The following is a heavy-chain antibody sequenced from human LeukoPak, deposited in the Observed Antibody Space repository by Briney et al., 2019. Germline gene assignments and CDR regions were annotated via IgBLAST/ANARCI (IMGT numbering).Heavy chain of an antibody. CDR3: ARHASFYYYYGMDV. D-gene: IGHD1-26*01. Sequence: SETLSLTCTVSGGSISSYYWSWTRQPAGKGLEWIGRIYTSGSTNYNPSLKSRVTISVDTSKNQFSLKLSSVTAADTAVYYCARHASFYYYYGMDVWGQGTTVTVSS. J-gene: IGHJ6*02. CDR2: IYTSGST. CDR1: GGSISSYY. V-gene: IGHV4-4*07.